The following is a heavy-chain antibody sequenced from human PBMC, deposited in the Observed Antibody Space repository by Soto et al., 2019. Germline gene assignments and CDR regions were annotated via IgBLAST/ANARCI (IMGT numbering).Heavy chain of an antibody. V-gene: IGHV4-59*08. J-gene: IGHJ4*02. CDR1: GGSISSYY. CDR3: ARHGRGQAVAATFGLFYFDY. D-gene: IGHD6-19*01. CDR2: IYYSGST. Sequence: QVQLQESGPGLVKPSETLSLTCTVSGGSISSYYWSWIRQPPGKGLEWIGYIYYSGSTNYNPSLRGRVTIPVDRSKNQFSLKRSSVTAADTAVYYCARHGRGQAVAATFGLFYFDYWGQGTLVTVSS.